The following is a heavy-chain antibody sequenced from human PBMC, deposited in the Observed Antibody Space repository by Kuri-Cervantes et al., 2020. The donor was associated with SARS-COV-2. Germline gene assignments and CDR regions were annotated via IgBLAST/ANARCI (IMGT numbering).Heavy chain of an antibody. CDR3: ANWGPAALYYYYYMDV. CDR2: ISSSSSTI. Sequence: GESLKISCAASGFTFSSYSMNWVRQAPGKGLEWVSYISSSSSTIYYADSVKGRFTISRDNAKNSLYLQMNSLRAEDTAVYYCANWGPAALYYYYYMDVWGKGTTVTVSS. V-gene: IGHV3-48*01. D-gene: IGHD2-2*01. CDR1: GFTFSSYS. J-gene: IGHJ6*03.